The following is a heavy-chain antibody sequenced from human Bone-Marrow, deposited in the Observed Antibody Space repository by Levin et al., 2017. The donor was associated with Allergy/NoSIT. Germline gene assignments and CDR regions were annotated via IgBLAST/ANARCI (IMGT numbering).Heavy chain of an antibody. CDR3: ARVREPNYYYYGMDV. CDR2: INPNSGGT. V-gene: IGHV1-2*04. CDR1: GYTFTGYY. J-gene: IGHJ6*02. Sequence: ASVKVSCKASGYTFTGYYMHWVRQAPGQGLEWMGWINPNSGGTNYAQKFQGWVTMTRDTSISTAYMELSRLRSDDTAVYYCARVREPNYYYYGMDVWGQGTTVTVSS. D-gene: IGHD1-14*01.